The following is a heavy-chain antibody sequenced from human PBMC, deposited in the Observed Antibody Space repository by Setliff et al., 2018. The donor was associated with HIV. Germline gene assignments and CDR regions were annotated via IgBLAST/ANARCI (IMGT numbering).Heavy chain of an antibody. CDR2: ISWDGGNT. D-gene: IGHD6-6*01. V-gene: IGHV3-43*01. CDR1: GFTLDDYT. CDR3: VKNIGGYSSSSVFDY. Sequence: GGSLRLSCAASGFTLDDYTMHWVRQAPGKGLEWVSIISWDGGNTYYADSVKGRFTISRDNSKNSLYLQMNSLRTEDTALYYCVKNIGGYSSSSVFDYWGQGTLVTVSS. J-gene: IGHJ4*02.